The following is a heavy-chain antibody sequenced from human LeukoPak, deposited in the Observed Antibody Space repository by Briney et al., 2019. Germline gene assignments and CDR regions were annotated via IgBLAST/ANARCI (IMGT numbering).Heavy chain of an antibody. Sequence: ASVKVSCKASGYTFTGYYMHWVRQAPGQGLEWMGWINPNSGGTNYAQKFQGWVTMTRDTSISTAYMELSRLRSDDTAVYYCARGGQLQQLVPSDYYYYGMDVWGQGTTVTVSS. CDR1: GYTFTGYY. CDR3: ARGGQLQQLVPSDYYYYGMDV. V-gene: IGHV1-2*04. CDR2: INPNSGGT. D-gene: IGHD6-13*01. J-gene: IGHJ6*02.